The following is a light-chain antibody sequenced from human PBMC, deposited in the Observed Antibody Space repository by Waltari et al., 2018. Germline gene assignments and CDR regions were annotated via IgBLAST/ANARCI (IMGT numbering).Light chain of an antibody. J-gene: IGLJ1*01. V-gene: IGLV3-21*03. CDR2: DDR. Sequence: SYVFTQPPSVSVAPGKTAQITCGGNNIATKTVHWYQQKPGQAPVLVMFDDRDRPSGIPERFSGSNSGDTATLTISGVEAGDEADYYCQVWDTSSNVGVFGSGTQVTVL. CDR3: QVWDTSSNVGV. CDR1: NIATKT.